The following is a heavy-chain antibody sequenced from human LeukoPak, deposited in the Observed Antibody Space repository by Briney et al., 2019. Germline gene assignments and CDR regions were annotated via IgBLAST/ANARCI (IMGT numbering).Heavy chain of an antibody. CDR1: GFTFSSYS. D-gene: IGHD6-13*01. Sequence: GGSLRLFCAASGFTFSSYSMSWVRQAPGKGLEWVSYISGTSNTIYYADSVKGRFTISRDNAKSSLFLQMNNLRADDTAVYHCARGGFSSGWSYFDYWSQGTLVTVSS. V-gene: IGHV3-48*01. J-gene: IGHJ4*02. CDR2: ISGTSNTI. CDR3: ARGGFSSGWSYFDY.